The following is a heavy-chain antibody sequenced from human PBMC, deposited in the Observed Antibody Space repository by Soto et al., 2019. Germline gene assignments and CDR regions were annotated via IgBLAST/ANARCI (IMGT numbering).Heavy chain of an antibody. CDR3: AKGSHYDILTAYHAFDY. J-gene: IGHJ4*02. Sequence: GESLKISCAASGFTFSTYAMAWVRQAPGKGLEWVSGVSASGLNTDYADPVKGRFYISRDNSKNTLYLQMNSLRAEDTALYYCAKGSHYDILTAYHAFDYWGPGTLVTVSS. CDR2: VSASGLNT. D-gene: IGHD3-9*01. V-gene: IGHV3-23*01. CDR1: GFTFSTYA.